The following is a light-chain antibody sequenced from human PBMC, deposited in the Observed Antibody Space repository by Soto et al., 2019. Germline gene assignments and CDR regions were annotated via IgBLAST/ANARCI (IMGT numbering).Light chain of an antibody. V-gene: IGKV1-5*01. Sequence: DIQMTQSPSTLSASVGDRVTITCRASQSISSWLAWYQQKPGKAPKLLIYDAFSLESGVPSRFSGIGSGTEFTLTISSLQPDDFATYYCQQYNSYPRTFGQGTKV. CDR3: QQYNSYPRT. CDR1: QSISSW. J-gene: IGKJ1*01. CDR2: DAF.